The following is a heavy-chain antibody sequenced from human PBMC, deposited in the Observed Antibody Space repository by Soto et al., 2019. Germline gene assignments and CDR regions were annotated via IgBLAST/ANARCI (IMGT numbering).Heavy chain of an antibody. CDR2: INPNTGDT. CDR3: LGGVATTGHYYGFDV. J-gene: IGHJ6*02. D-gene: IGHD5-12*01. Sequence: QVQLVQSGAEVKKPGASVKVSCKASGYVFTSYYLHWARQAPGQGLEWMGWINPNTGDTYYARNFESRITLTRDTSTNTAAMELGNLRSAETAGYYCLGGVATTGHYYGFDVWGQGTAVNVSS. CDR1: GYVFTSYY. V-gene: IGHV1-2*02.